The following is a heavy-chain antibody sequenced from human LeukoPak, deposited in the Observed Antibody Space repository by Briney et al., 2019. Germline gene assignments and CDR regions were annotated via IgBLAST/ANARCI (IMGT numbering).Heavy chain of an antibody. CDR3: GRHRAEMATITDDAFDI. CDR1: GSSIGTYS. Sequence: SEPLSLTCTVSGSSIGTYSWRWLRQPPGKGLEWVGYIYTTGSTHYNPSLKSRVTTFLNTSKNHLSLGLGHVTAAEPAVFYLGRHRAEMATITDDAFDIWGQGTMVTVSS. V-gene: IGHV4-4*08. J-gene: IGHJ3*02. D-gene: IGHD5-24*01. CDR2: IYTTGST.